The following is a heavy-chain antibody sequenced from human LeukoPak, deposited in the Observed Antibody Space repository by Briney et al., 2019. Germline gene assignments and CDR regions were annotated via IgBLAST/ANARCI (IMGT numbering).Heavy chain of an antibody. D-gene: IGHD5-18*01. CDR2: IYYSGST. J-gene: IGHJ4*02. Sequence: SETLSLTCTVSGGSISSSSYYWGWIRQPPRKGLEWIGSIYYSGSTYYNPSLKSRVTISVDTSKNQFSLKLSSATAADTAVYYCARLRGYSYGEADYWGQGTLVTVSS. CDR1: GGSISSSSYY. V-gene: IGHV4-39*01. CDR3: ARLRGYSYGEADY.